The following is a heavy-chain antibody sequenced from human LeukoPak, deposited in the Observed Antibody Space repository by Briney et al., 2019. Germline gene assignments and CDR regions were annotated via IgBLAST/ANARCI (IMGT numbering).Heavy chain of an antibody. CDR2: ISSSGSTI. V-gene: IGHV3-48*03. D-gene: IGHD6-13*01. CDR3: ARVEPGYSSSWYGVGY. J-gene: IGHJ4*02. Sequence: GGSLRLSCAASGFTFSSYEMNWVRQAPGKGLEWVSYISSSGSTIYYADSVKGRFTISRDNAKNSLYLQMNSLRAEDTAVYYCARVEPGYSSSWYGVGYWGQGTLVTVSS. CDR1: GFTFSSYE.